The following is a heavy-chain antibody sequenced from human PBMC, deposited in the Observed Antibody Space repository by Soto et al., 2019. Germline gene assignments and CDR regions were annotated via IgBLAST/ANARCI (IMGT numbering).Heavy chain of an antibody. CDR2: ISSSGSTI. V-gene: IGHV3-11*01. J-gene: IGHJ6*03. CDR1: GFTFSDYY. Sequence: PGGSLRLSCAASGFTFSDYYMSWIRQAPGKGLEWVSYISSSGSTIYYADSVKGRFTISRDNAKNSPYLQMNSLRAEDTAVYYCARYRIVVVPAGNYYMDVWGKGTTVTVSS. CDR3: ARYRIVVVPAGNYYMDV. D-gene: IGHD2-2*01.